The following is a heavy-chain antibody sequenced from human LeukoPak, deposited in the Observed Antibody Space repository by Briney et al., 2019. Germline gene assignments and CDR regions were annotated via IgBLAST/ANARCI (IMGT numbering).Heavy chain of an antibody. J-gene: IGHJ5*02. V-gene: IGHV4-34*01. CDR2: INHSGST. CDR1: GGSFSGYY. CDR3: ARRRWFDP. Sequence: PSETLSLTCAVYGGSFSGYYWSWIRQPPGKGLEWIGEINHSGSTNYNPSLKSRVTISVDTSKNQFSLKLSSVTAADTAVYYCARRRWFDPWGQGALVTVSS.